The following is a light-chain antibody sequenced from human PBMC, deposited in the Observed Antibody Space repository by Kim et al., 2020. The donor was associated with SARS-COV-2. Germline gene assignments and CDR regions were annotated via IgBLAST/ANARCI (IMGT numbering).Light chain of an antibody. CDR1: QSVSKN. J-gene: IGKJ2*01. V-gene: IGKV3-15*01. Sequence: EVVMTQSPATLSVSPGERVTLSCRASQSVSKNLAWFQQKPGQAPRRLIYAASTRATGVPATFSGSGSGTEFTLTISSLQSEDFAVYYCQQYNNWPYTFGQGTKVDIK. CDR3: QQYNNWPYT. CDR2: AAS.